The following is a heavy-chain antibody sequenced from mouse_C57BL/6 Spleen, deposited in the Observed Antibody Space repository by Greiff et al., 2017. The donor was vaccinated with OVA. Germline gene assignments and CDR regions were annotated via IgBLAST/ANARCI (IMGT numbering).Heavy chain of an antibody. V-gene: IGHV5-12*01. CDR3: ARFLYYYGSSYEYFDV. Sequence: EVKLMESGGGLVQPGGSLKLSCAASGFTFSDYYMYWVRQTPEKRLEWVAYISNGGGSTYYPDTVKGRFTISRDNAKNTLYLQMSRLKSEDTAMYYCARFLYYYGSSYEYFDVWGTGTTVTVSS. CDR2: ISNGGGST. CDR1: GFTFSDYY. D-gene: IGHD1-1*01. J-gene: IGHJ1*03.